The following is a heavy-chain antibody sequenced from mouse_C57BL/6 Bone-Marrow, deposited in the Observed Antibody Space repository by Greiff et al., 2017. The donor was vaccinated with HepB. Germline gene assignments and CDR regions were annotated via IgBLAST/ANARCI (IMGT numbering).Heavy chain of an antibody. CDR3: ARDTGTVVATNAMDY. V-gene: IGHV3-6*01. CDR1: GYSITSGYY. J-gene: IGHJ4*01. Sequence: EVKLQESGPGLVKPSQSLSLTCSVTGYSITSGYYWNWIRQFPGNKLEWMGYISYDGSNNYNPSLKNRISITRDTSKNQFFLKLNSVTTEDTATYYCARDTGTVVATNAMDYWGQGTSVTVSS. D-gene: IGHD1-1*01. CDR2: ISYDGSN.